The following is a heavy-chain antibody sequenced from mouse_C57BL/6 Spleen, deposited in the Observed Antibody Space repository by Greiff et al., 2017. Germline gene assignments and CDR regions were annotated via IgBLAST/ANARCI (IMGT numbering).Heavy chain of an antibody. J-gene: IGHJ2*01. D-gene: IGHD1-1*01. CDR3: ARLWDYYGSSSDY. CDR1: GYAFSSSW. V-gene: IGHV1-82*01. Sequence: QVQLKQSGPELVKPGASVKISCKASGYAFSSSWMHWVKQRPGKGLEWIGRIYPGDGDTNYNGKFKGKATLTADKSSSTAYMQLSSLTSEDSAVYFCARLWDYYGSSSDYWGQGTTLTVSS. CDR2: IYPGDGDT.